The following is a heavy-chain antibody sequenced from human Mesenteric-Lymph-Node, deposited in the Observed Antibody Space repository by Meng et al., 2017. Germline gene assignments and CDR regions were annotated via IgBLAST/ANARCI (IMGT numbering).Heavy chain of an antibody. CDR1: GFTFDDYA. V-gene: IGHV3-9*01. Sequence: SLKISCAASGFTFDDYAMHWVRQAPGKGLEWVSGISWNSGSIGYADSVKGRFTISRDNAKNSLYLQMNSLRAEDTALYYCAKALTGTYYYYGMDVWGRGTTVTVSS. CDR3: AKALTGTYYYYGMDV. J-gene: IGHJ6*02. D-gene: IGHD1-7*01. CDR2: ISWNSGSI.